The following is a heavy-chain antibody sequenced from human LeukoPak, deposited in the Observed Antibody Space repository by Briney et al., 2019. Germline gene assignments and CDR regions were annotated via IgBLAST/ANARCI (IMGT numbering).Heavy chain of an antibody. V-gene: IGHV1-24*01. CDR2: FDPEDGET. CDR3: ARDGSGGSSTRGMVYYYYYYMDV. CDR1: GYTLTELS. D-gene: IGHD2-15*01. Sequence: ASVKVSCKVSGYTLTELSMHWVRQAPGKGLEWMGGFDPEDGETIYAQKFQGRVTMTEDTSTDTAYMELSRLRSDDTAVYYCARDGSGGSSTRGMVYYYYYYMDVWGKGTTVTVSS. J-gene: IGHJ6*03.